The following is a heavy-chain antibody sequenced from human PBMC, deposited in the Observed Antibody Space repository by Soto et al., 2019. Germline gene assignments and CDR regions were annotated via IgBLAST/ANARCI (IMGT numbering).Heavy chain of an antibody. CDR1: GGSFSGYY. Sequence: TLSLTCAVYGGSFSGYYWSWIRQPPGKGLEWIGEINHSGSTNYNPSLKSRVTISVDTSKNQFSLKLSSVTAADTAVYYCARRGGRAPGYWGQGTLVTVSS. J-gene: IGHJ4*02. D-gene: IGHD1-1*01. V-gene: IGHV4-34*01. CDR2: INHSGST. CDR3: ARRGGRAPGY.